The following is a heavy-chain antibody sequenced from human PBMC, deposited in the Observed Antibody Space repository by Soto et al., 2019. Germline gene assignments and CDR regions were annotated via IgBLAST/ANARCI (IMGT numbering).Heavy chain of an antibody. J-gene: IGHJ4*02. V-gene: IGHV1-46*01. Sequence: QVQLMQSGAEVKKPGASVKVSCKASGDTFTDYYIHWVRQAPGQGLEWMGTVNHSGGHTTYAQHFLGRVPMTRDTSTSTLYMELTSLTSDDTAIYYCSRGGHVVVVTAALDYWGQGTLVTVSS. CDR3: SRGGHVVVVTAALDY. D-gene: IGHD2-21*02. CDR1: GDTFTDYY. CDR2: VNHSGGHT.